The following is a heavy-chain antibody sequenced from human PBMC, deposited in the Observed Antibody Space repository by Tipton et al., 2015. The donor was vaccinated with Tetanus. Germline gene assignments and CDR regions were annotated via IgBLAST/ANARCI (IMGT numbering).Heavy chain of an antibody. CDR1: GASIISSNYF. D-gene: IGHD2-15*01. CDR3: ARGHLRGIVVAVFDY. Sequence: TLSLTCTVSGASIISSNYFWGWIRQPPGKGLEWIGYVYHTGSTYYKPSLKSRVTMSVDRSMNQFSLNLNSVTAADTAVYYCARGHLRGIVVAVFDYWGQGTLVSVSS. V-gene: IGHV4-30-2*01. CDR2: VYHTGST. J-gene: IGHJ4*02.